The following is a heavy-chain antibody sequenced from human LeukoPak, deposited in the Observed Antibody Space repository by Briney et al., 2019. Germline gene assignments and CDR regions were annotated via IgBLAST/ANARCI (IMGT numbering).Heavy chain of an antibody. J-gene: IGHJ6*03. Sequence: SETLSLTCTVSGGSISSYYWSWIRQPPGKGLEWIGYIYYSGSTNYNPSLKSRVTISVDTSKNQFSLKLSSVTAADTAVYYCASISPPYDFWSGYASYYMDAWGEGTTVTVSS. V-gene: IGHV4-59*01. CDR1: GGSISSYY. D-gene: IGHD3-3*01. CDR2: IYYSGST. CDR3: ASISPPYDFWSGYASYYMDA.